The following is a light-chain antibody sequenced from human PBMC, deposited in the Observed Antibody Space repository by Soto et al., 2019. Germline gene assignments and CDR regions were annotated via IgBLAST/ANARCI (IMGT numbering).Light chain of an antibody. Sequence: DIQVTQSPSTLSASVGERVTITCRASESIDDWLAWYQQKPGRAPKLLIFRASTLQNGVPSRFSGSGSGTEFSVTMRRLQPDDSATYFRQEHKTSYLFGQGNKLQIK. CDR1: ESIDDW. J-gene: IGKJ2*01. CDR3: QEHKTSYL. CDR2: RAS. V-gene: IGKV1-5*03.